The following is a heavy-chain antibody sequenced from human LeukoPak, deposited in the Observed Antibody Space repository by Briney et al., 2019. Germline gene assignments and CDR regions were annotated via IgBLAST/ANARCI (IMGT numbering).Heavy chain of an antibody. V-gene: IGHV4-34*01. Sequence: SETLSLTCAVYGGSFSGYYWSWIRQPPGKGLEWIGEINHSGNTNYSPSLKSRVTISVDTSKNQFSLKLNSVTAADTAVYHCARKTYSSSSCWAYWGQGTLVTVSS. CDR3: ARKTYSSSSCWAY. CDR1: GGSFSGYY. J-gene: IGHJ4*02. CDR2: INHSGNT. D-gene: IGHD6-13*01.